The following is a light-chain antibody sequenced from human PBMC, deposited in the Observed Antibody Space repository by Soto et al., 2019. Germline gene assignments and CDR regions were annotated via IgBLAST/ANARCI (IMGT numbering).Light chain of an antibody. V-gene: IGKV4-1*01. J-gene: IGKJ1*01. CDR3: QHYYKKGVM. CDR2: WAS. Sequence: EIVMTQSPDSLTVSLGERATINCKSSESILDKSNNKDYLAWYQQKAGQPPKLLIYWASTRESGVHDRFIGGGTGTDFTLTINRVQAEDVSVYICQHYYKKGVMFCQGTSVEI. CDR1: ESILDKSNNKDY.